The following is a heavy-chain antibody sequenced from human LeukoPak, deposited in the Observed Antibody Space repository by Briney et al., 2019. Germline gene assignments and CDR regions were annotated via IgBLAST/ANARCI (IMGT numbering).Heavy chain of an antibody. Sequence: GGSLRLSCAASGFTFSSYAMHRVRQAPGKGLEYVSAISSNGGSTYYANSVKGRFTISRDNSKNTLYLQMGSLRAEDMAVYYCARGDGSLRFLEWLNWFDPWGQGTLVTVS. CDR2: ISSNGGST. CDR3: ARGDGSLRFLEWLNWFDP. CDR1: GFTFSSYA. J-gene: IGHJ5*02. D-gene: IGHD3-3*01. V-gene: IGHV3-64*01.